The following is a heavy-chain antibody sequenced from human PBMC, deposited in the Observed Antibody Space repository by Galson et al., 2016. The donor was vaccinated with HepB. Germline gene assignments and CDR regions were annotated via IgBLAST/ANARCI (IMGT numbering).Heavy chain of an antibody. V-gene: IGHV3-64D*09. CDR1: GLKFSDHA. Sequence: SLRLSCAVSGLKFSDHALHWVRQAPGRRPAYVSAINRDGTSTYYADSVKGRFTISRDNSKNKLYLQMSSLRIEDTAKYFCVKDIGLTGTNDYWGQRTLVTVSS. J-gene: IGHJ4*02. CDR3: VKDIGLTGTNDY. D-gene: IGHD1-20*01. CDR2: INRDGTST.